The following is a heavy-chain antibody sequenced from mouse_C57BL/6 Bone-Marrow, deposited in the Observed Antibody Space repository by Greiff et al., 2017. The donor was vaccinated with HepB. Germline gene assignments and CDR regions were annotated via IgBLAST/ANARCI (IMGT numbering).Heavy chain of an antibody. Sequence: QVQLKQPGAELVKPGASVKVSCKASGYTFTSYWMHWVKQRPGQGLEWIGRIHPSDSDTNYNQKFKGKATLTVDKSSSTAYMQLSSLTSEDSAVYYCAIGGDSSGYETFDYWGQGTTLTVSS. J-gene: IGHJ2*01. V-gene: IGHV1-74*01. CDR3: AIGGDSSGYETFDY. CDR1: GYTFTSYW. CDR2: IHPSDSDT. D-gene: IGHD3-2*02.